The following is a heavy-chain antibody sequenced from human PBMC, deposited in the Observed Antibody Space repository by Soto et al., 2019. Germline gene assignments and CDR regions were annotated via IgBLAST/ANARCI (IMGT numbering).Heavy chain of an antibody. Sequence: GGSLRLSCAASGFTFSSYGMHWVRQAPGKGLEWVAVISYDGSNKYYADSVKGRFTISRDNSKNTLYLQMNSLRAEDTAVYYCAIGFPTYFDYWGQGTLVTVSS. V-gene: IGHV3-30*03. CDR1: GFTFSSYG. J-gene: IGHJ4*02. CDR3: AIGFPTYFDY. CDR2: ISYDGSNK. D-gene: IGHD3-10*01.